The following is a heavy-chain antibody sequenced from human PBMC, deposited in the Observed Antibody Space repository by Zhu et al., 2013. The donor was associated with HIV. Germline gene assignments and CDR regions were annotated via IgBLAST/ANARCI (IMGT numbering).Heavy chain of an antibody. D-gene: IGHD2-15*01. Sequence: QVQLQQWGAGLLKPSGTLSLTCAVYSGSFSGYYWSWIRQPPGKGLEWIGEINHSGSTSYNPSLKSRVTISVDTSKNQFSLKLSSVTAADTAVYYCATFPKVAAALDYWGQGTLVHRLL. CDR2: INHSGST. J-gene: IGHJ4*02. CDR3: ATFPKVAAALDY. V-gene: IGHV4-34*01. CDR1: SGSFSGYY.